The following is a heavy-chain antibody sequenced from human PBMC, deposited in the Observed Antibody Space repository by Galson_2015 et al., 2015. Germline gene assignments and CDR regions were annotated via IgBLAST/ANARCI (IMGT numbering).Heavy chain of an antibody. CDR1: AFAFSIYE. D-gene: IGHD4-23*01. J-gene: IGHJ6*03. Sequence: SLRLSCAASAFAFSIYEMNWIRQAPGKGLEWVSYITSNGDTTYYADSVKGRFTVSRDNAKNSLFLQMNSLRAEDTALYYCAKTTVAAGSSWYMDAWGKGTTVTVSS. V-gene: IGHV3-48*03. CDR2: ITSNGDTT. CDR3: AKTTVAAGSSWYMDA.